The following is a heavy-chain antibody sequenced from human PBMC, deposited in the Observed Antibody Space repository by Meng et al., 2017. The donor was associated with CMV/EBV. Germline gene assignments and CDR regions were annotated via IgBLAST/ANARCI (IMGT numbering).Heavy chain of an antibody. CDR2: IYYSGST. CDR1: GGSISSGDYY. Sequence: QVKLTHPCPGTLKHSLTLSCTCTVLGGSISSGDYYWSWIRQPPGKGLEWIGYIYYSGSTYYNPSLKSRVTISVDTSKNQFSLKLSSVTAADTAVYYCAREGDNPFDYWGQGTLVTVSS. J-gene: IGHJ4*02. CDR3: AREGDNPFDY. V-gene: IGHV4-30-4*08. D-gene: IGHD2-21*02.